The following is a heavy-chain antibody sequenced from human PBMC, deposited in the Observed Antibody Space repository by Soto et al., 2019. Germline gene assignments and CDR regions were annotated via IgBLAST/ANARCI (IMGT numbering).Heavy chain of an antibody. CDR3: AKAYVYYYYGMDV. D-gene: IGHD3-10*02. CDR2: LTAGGGNI. CDR1: GFTFDKYA. Sequence: GGSLRLSCEVSGFTFDKYAMSWVRQAPGKGLEWVSALTAGGGNIFYADSVKGRVNTSRENSKKTLYLQMYSLRVEDTAVYYCAKAYVYYYYGMDVWGQGTTVTVSS. J-gene: IGHJ6*02. V-gene: IGHV3-23*01.